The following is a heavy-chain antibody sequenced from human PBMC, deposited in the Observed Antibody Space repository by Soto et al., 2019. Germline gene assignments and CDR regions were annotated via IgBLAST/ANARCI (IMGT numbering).Heavy chain of an antibody. CDR2: ISWNSGSI. V-gene: IGHV3-9*01. CDR3: AKSSGSYSDAFDI. J-gene: IGHJ3*02. D-gene: IGHD1-26*01. CDR1: GFTFDDYA. Sequence: EVQLVESGGGLVQPGRSLRLSCAASGFTFDDYAMHWVRQAPGKGLEWVSGISWNSGSIGYADSVKGRFTISRDNAKNSLYLQMNSLRADDTALYYCAKSSGSYSDAFDIWGQGTMVTVSS.